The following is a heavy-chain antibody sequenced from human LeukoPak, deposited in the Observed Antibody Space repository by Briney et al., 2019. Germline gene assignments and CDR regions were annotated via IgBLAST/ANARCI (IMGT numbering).Heavy chain of an antibody. D-gene: IGHD5-12*01. J-gene: IGHJ5*02. V-gene: IGHV4-39*01. CDR1: GDSISSSSSY. Sequence: SETLSLTCTVSGDSISSSSSYWGWIRQPPGEGLEWIGSIYYSGSTYYNTSLKSRVTISVDTSKNQFSLRLNSVTAADTAVYYCASYSGYVGYNWFDPWGQGTLVTVSS. CDR3: ASYSGYVGYNWFDP. CDR2: IYYSGST.